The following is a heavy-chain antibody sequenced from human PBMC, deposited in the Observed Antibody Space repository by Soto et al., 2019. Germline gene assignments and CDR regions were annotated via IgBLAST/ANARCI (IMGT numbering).Heavy chain of an antibody. CDR2: IGTAGDT. D-gene: IGHD3-10*01. CDR1: GGTFSSYD. CDR3: ARGTRKYYYGSGSPNPNFDY. J-gene: IGHJ4*02. V-gene: IGHV3-13*01. Sequence: PXGSLRLSCAASGGTFSSYDMHWVRQATGKGLEWVSAIGTAGDTYYPGSVKGRFTISRENAKNSLYLQMNSLRAGDTAVYYCARGTRKYYYGSGSPNPNFDYSAQGTLVTVSS.